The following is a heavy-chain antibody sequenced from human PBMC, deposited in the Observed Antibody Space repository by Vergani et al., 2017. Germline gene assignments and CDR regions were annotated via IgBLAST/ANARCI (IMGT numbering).Heavy chain of an antibody. CDR2: ISYDGSNK. V-gene: IGHV3-30-3*01. D-gene: IGHD5-12*01. CDR3: ARPRDSGYGQPWGYFDL. CDR1: GFTFSSYA. J-gene: IGHJ2*01. Sequence: VQLVESGGGVVQPGRSLRLSCAASGFTFSSYAMHWVRQAPGKGLEWVAVISYDGSNKYYADSVKGRFTISRDNSKNTLYLQMNSLGAEDTAVYYCARPRDSGYGQPWGYFDLWGRGTLVTVSS.